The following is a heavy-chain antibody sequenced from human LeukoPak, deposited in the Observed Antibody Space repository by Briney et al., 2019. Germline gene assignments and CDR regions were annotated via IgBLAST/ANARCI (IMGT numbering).Heavy chain of an antibody. CDR1: GGSISSYY. V-gene: IGHV4-59*08. D-gene: IGHD4-17*01. J-gene: IGHJ5*02. CDR2: IYYSGST. Sequence: SETLSLTCTVSGGSISSYYWSWIRQPPGKGLEWIGYIYYSGSTNYNPSLKSRVTISVDTSKNQFSLKLSSVTAADTAVYYCARFEYGPSRFDPWGQGTLVTVSS. CDR3: ARFEYGPSRFDP.